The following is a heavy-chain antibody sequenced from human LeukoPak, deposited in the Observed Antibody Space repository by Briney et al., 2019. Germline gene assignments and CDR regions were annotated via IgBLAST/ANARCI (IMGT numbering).Heavy chain of an antibody. J-gene: IGHJ4*02. CDR2: IYYSGST. V-gene: IGHV4-59*01. D-gene: IGHD3-16*01. CDR1: GGSISSYY. Sequence: SETLSLTCTVSGGSISSYYWSWIRQPPGKGLEWIGYIYYSGSTNYNPSLKSRVTISVDTSKNQFSLKLSSVTAADTAVYYCARGRWGTGDYWGRGTLVSVS. CDR3: ARGRWGTGDY.